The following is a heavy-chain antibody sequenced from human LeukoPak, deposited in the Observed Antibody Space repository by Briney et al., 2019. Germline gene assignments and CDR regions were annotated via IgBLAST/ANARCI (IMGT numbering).Heavy chain of an antibody. CDR1: GGSIRSYY. Sequence: SETLSLTCSVSGGSIRSYYWSWIRQPPGKGLEWIGYIHYSGSANYNPSIKSRVTISVDPSKNLLSLKLTSVTAADTGVYYCASTPSGSSAWYYFDKWGQGTLVTVSS. D-gene: IGHD6-19*01. V-gene: IGHV4-59*08. CDR3: ASTPSGSSAWYYFDK. J-gene: IGHJ4*02. CDR2: IHYSGSA.